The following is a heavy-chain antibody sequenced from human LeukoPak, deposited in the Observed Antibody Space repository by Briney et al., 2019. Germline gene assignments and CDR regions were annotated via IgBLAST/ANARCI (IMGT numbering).Heavy chain of an antibody. D-gene: IGHD4-23*01. CDR1: GFTFSTYA. Sequence: GGSLRLSCAASGFTFSTYAMAWVRQAPGKGLEWVSSTTGSGGSTYYADSVKGRFTISRDNSKNTLYLQMNSLRAEDTAVYYCARTHDYGGDIDYWGQGTLVTVSS. CDR3: ARTHDYGGDIDY. J-gene: IGHJ4*02. V-gene: IGHV3-23*01. CDR2: TTGSGGST.